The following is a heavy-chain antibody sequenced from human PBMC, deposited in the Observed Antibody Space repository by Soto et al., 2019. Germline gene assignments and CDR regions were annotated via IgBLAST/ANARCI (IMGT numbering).Heavy chain of an antibody. D-gene: IGHD1-1*01. J-gene: IGHJ3*02. Sequence: DVQLVESGGGLIQPGESLRLFCAAFGLTISGIKYVAWVRQAPGKGLEWVSALYDVHGSFYADSVRGRFTTSSDSSKTTVYLQMHAMRPDDTAVYYCATWHEREHAFDIWGQGTTVTVSS. V-gene: IGHV3-53*01. CDR2: LYDVHGS. CDR3: ATWHEREHAFDI. CDR1: GLTISGIKY.